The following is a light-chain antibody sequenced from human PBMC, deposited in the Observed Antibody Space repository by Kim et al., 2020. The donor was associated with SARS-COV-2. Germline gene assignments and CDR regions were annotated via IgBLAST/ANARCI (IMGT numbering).Light chain of an antibody. Sequence: DIQMTQSPSSLSAYVGDTVTLTCRASRGIRNFLNWYQQKPGRAPELLIYTASGLQSGVPSRFSGSGSGTDFTLTIRGLQPEDFATYYCQQNFLSPYTFGQGTKLEI. CDR3: QQNFLSPYT. CDR2: TAS. J-gene: IGKJ2*01. CDR1: RGIRNF. V-gene: IGKV1-39*01.